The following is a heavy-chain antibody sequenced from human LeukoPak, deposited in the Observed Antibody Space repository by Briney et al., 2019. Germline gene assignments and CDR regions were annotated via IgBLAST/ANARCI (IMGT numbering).Heavy chain of an antibody. V-gene: IGHV3-53*01. CDR1: GFTVRLNN. CDR3: ANLPRGDY. J-gene: IGHJ4*02. Sequence: PGGSLSLSCAASGFTVRLNNMSWVCQAPRKGLERVSVIYIGGNTYYADFVKGRFTISRDNSKNTLYLQINSPTAEDTAVYYWANLPRGDYWGLGTLVTVSS. CDR2: IYIGGNT. D-gene: IGHD3-10*01.